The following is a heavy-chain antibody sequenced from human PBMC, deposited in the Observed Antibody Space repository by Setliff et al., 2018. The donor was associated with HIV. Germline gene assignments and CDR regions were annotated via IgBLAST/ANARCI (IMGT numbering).Heavy chain of an antibody. CDR3: ARQEAGYYFDSSGYYFDY. V-gene: IGHV4-61*09. Sequence: PSETLSLTCTVSGGSISSGRYYWSWIRQPAGKGLEWIGHIYNSGSTNYNPSLKSRVTISVDPSKNQYSLKLNSVTAADTAVYYCARQEAGYYFDSSGYYFDYWGQGTLVTVSS. J-gene: IGHJ4*02. CDR1: GGSISSGRYY. D-gene: IGHD3-22*01. CDR2: IYNSGST.